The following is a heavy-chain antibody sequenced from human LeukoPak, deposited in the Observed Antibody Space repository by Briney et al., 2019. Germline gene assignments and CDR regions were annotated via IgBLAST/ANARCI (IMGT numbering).Heavy chain of an antibody. Sequence: SETLSLTCAVYGGSFSGYYWSWIRQPPGKGLEWIGEINHSGSTNYNPSLKSRVTISVDTSKNQFSLKLSSVTAADTAVYYCASQNSYGRDYWGRGTLVTVSS. CDR1: GGSFSGYY. J-gene: IGHJ4*02. CDR2: INHSGST. CDR3: ASQNSYGRDY. V-gene: IGHV4-34*01. D-gene: IGHD5-18*01.